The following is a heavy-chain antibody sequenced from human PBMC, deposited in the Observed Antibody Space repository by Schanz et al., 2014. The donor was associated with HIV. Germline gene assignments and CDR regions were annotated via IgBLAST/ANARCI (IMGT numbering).Heavy chain of an antibody. V-gene: IGHV3-23*01. J-gene: IGHJ6*02. D-gene: IGHD2-21*01. CDR2: ISGSGGST. Sequence: EVQLLESGGGLVQPGGSLRLSCAASGFTFSSYAMSWVRQAAGKGLEWVSVISGSGGSTYYADSVKGRFTISRDNSKNTLYLQMNSLRAEDTALYYCARDSVAGEYYHYGMDVWGQGTAVTVSS. CDR3: ARDSVAGEYYHYGMDV. CDR1: GFTFSSYA.